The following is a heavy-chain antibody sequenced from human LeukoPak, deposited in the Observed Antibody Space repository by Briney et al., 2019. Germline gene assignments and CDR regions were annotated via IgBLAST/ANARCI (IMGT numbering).Heavy chain of an antibody. V-gene: IGHV3-11*05. CDR3: ARVVAVVDTNRRFFDY. J-gene: IGHJ4*02. CDR2: ISSSSSYT. CDR1: GFTFSDYY. D-gene: IGHD2-15*01. Sequence: GGSLRLSCAASGFTFSDYYMSWIRQAPGKGLEWISYISSSSSYTNYADSVKGRFTISRDNAKNSLYLQMTSLRTEDTAVYYCARVVAVVDTNRRFFDYWGQGTLVTVSS.